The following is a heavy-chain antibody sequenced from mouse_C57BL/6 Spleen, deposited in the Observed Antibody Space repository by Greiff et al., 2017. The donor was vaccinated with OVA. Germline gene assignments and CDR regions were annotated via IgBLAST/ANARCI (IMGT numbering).Heavy chain of an antibody. V-gene: IGHV2-2*01. Sequence: QVQLQQSGPGLVQPSQSLSITCTVSGFSLTSYGVHWVRQSPGKGLEWLGVIWSGGSTDYNAAFIYRLSISKDNSKSQVFFKMNSLQADDTSIYYCARLYYDYGDWYFDVWGTGTTVTVSS. J-gene: IGHJ1*03. D-gene: IGHD2-4*01. CDR2: IWSGGST. CDR1: GFSLTSYG. CDR3: ARLYYDYGDWYFDV.